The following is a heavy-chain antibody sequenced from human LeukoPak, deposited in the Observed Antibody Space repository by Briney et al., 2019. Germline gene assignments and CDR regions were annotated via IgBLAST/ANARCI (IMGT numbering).Heavy chain of an antibody. J-gene: IGHJ4*02. D-gene: IGHD6-19*01. CDR1: GFTFSSYS. Sequence: SGGSLRLSCAASGFTFSSYSMNWVRQAPGKRLEWVSSISGSSAYIYYADSVKGRFTISRDNAKNSLYLQMNSLRADDTAVYYCARVKGVAVAATGFDSWGQGTLVTVSS. V-gene: IGHV3-21*01. CDR3: ARVKGVAVAATGFDS. CDR2: ISGSSAYI.